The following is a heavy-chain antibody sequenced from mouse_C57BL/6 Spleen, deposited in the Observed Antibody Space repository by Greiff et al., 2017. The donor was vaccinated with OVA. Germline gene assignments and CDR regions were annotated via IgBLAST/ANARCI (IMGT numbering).Heavy chain of an antibody. D-gene: IGHD2-5*01. J-gene: IGHJ1*03. CDR3: TASYYSNPGFDV. Sequence: EVKLMESGAELVRPGASVKLSCTASGFNIKDDYMHWVKQRPEQGLEWIGWIDPENGDTEYASKFQGKATIPADTSSNTAYLQLSSLTSEDTAVYYCTASYYSNPGFDVWGTGTTVTVSS. CDR1: GFNIKDDY. CDR2: IDPENGDT. V-gene: IGHV14-4*01.